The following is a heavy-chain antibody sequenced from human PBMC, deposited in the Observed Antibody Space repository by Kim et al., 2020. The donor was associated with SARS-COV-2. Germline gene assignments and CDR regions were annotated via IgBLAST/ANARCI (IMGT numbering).Heavy chain of an antibody. V-gene: IGHV4-39*01. CDR2: IYYSGTT. CDR3: ARLVISWYHYYGMDV. CDR1: NGPISSSSYY. D-gene: IGHD6-13*01. Sequence: SETLSLTCTVSNGPISSSSYYWGWIRQPPGKGLECIGNIYYSGTTYYNPSLKSRVTISVDTSKNQFSLSLSSVTAADTAVYYCARLVISWYHYYGMDVWGQGTTVTVSS. J-gene: IGHJ6*02.